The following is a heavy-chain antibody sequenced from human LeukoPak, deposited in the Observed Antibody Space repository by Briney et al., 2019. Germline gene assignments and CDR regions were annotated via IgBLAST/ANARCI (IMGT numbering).Heavy chain of an antibody. CDR1: GGSISGYY. CDR2: IYYIGTT. D-gene: IGHD6-13*01. V-gene: IGHV4-59*01. Sequence: SETLSLTCTVSGGSISGYYWNWIRQPPGKGLEWIGYIYYIGTTNYNPSLKSRVTISIDTSENQFSLKLTSLTTADTAVYYCAKTSSSWFDYWGQGTLVTVSS. J-gene: IGHJ4*02. CDR3: AKTSSSWFDY.